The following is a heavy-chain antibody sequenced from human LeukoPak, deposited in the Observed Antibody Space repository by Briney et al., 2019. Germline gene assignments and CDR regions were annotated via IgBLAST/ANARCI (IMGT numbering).Heavy chain of an antibody. CDR2: INWNSVTI. Sequence: GGSLRLSCVASGFNFDDYGMHWVRQAPGKGLEWVAGINWNSVTIGYADSVKGRFTLFRDNAKNSLYLQMNSLRAEDTALYYCAKSPMVRGGISYFDYWGQGTLVTVSS. J-gene: IGHJ4*02. D-gene: IGHD3-10*01. CDR1: GFNFDDYG. V-gene: IGHV3-9*01. CDR3: AKSPMVRGGISYFDY.